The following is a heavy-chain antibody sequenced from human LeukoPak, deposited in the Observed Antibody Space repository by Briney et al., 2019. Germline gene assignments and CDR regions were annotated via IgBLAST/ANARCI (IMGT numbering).Heavy chain of an antibody. CDR1: GGSISSYY. D-gene: IGHD2-21*02. CDR2: IYYSGST. Sequence: SETLSLTCTVSGGSISSYYWSWIRQPPGNGLEWIGYIYYSGSTNYNPSLKSRVTISVDTSKNQFSLKLSSVTAADTAVYYCAGGDCGGDCYSGAWFDPWGQGTLVTVSS. CDR3: AGGDCGGDCYSGAWFDP. J-gene: IGHJ5*02. V-gene: IGHV4-59*08.